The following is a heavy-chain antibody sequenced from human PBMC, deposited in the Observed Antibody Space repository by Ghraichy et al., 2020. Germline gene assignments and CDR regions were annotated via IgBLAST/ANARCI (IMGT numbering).Heavy chain of an antibody. CDR1: GFPFDQNW. D-gene: IGHD4-17*01. CDR3: ARLLRGPWNFDL. J-gene: IGHJ2*01. V-gene: IGHV3-7*01. CDR2: INQDGSQK. Sequence: ETLSLTCAVSGFPFDQNWMSWVRQAPGKGLEWVAHINQDGSQKSYLDSVKGRFTISRDNAGDSLYLQMNSLRADDTAVYYCARLLRGPWNFDLWGRGTLVTVSS.